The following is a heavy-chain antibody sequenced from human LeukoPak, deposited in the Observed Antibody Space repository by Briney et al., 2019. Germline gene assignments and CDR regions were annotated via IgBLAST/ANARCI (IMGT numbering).Heavy chain of an antibody. D-gene: IGHD4-17*01. CDR1: GDSFSNYF. V-gene: IGHV4-59*01. CDR3: ARYGDYKGAY. J-gene: IGHJ4*02. Sequence: SETLSLTCTVSGDSFSNYFWTWIRQPPGMGLEWIAYVHDSGHTDYNPSLKSRVTISLDRSKNQFSLKLGSVTAAETAVYYCARYGDYKGAYWGQGALVTVSS. CDR2: VHDSGHT.